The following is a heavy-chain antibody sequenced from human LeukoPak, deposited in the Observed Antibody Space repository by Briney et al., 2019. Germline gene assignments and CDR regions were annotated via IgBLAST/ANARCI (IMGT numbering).Heavy chain of an antibody. Sequence: GRCLRLSCADSGFTFSSYSTNCARHPPRNGLEWVSSISSTSSTIYYTDSVKGRFTISRDNAKKSLYLEMNSLGAEDTAVYYCARGRSSGWAYFDYWAREPWSPSPQ. J-gene: IGHJ4*02. CDR2: ISSTSSTI. CDR1: GFTFSSYS. D-gene: IGHD6-19*01. V-gene: IGHV3-21*01. CDR3: ARGRSSGWAYFDY.